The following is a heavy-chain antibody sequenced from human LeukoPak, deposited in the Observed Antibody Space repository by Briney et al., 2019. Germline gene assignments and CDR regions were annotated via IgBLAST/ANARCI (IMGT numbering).Heavy chain of an antibody. CDR1: EFTFSKFP. CDR3: ARARGPYYYYGMDV. V-gene: IGHV3-21*01. D-gene: IGHD3-10*01. J-gene: IGHJ6*02. Sequence: GGSLRLSCAASEFTFSKFPMGWVRQAPGRGLEWVSAISASGDVTFHADSVKGRFTISRDNAQNSLYLQMNSLRAEDTAVYYCARARGPYYYYGMDVWGQGTTVTVSS. CDR2: ISASGDVT.